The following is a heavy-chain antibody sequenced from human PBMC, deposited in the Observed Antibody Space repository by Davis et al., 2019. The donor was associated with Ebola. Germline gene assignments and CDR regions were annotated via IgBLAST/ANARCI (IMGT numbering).Heavy chain of an antibody. V-gene: IGHV1-18*01. CDR3: ARLSNYYYDSSGYPGAFDI. CDR1: GYTFTSYG. J-gene: IGHJ3*02. D-gene: IGHD3-22*01. CDR2: ISAYNGST. Sequence: SVTVSCKASGYTFTSYGISWVRQPPGQGLEWMGWISAYNGSTSYAQKFQGRVTMTRDTSTSTVYMELSSLRSEDTAVYYCARLSNYYYDSSGYPGAFDIWGQGTMVTVSS.